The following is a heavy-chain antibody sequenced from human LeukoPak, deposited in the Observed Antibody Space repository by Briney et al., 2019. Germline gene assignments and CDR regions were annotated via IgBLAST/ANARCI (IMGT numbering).Heavy chain of an antibody. CDR2: MNSGGST. CDR1: GFSFSSYG. CDR3: TRGGSMVRGVL. D-gene: IGHD3-10*01. J-gene: IGHJ4*02. Sequence: GGSLRLSCAASGFSFSSYGMNWVRQAPGKGLEWVSAMNSGGSTFYADSVKGRFIISRDKSRNMLYFQMNSLRVDDTAVYYCTRGGSMVRGVLWGQGTLVTVSS. V-gene: IGHV3-53*01.